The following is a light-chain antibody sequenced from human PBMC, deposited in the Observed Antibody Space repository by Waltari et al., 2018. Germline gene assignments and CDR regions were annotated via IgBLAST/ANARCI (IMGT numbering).Light chain of an antibody. CDR2: IYGDGRH. Sequence: QFVLTQVPSASASLGASVRLTCTLSSGHSLFTIAWHQHHPQKGPRYLMKIYGDGRHDKGGGIPDRFSRSSSGAERYLTISSLQSDDEADYYCQTWAPGFNWVFGGGTKLTVV. V-gene: IGLV4-69*01. J-gene: IGLJ3*02. CDR3: QTWAPGFNWV. CDR1: SGHSLFT.